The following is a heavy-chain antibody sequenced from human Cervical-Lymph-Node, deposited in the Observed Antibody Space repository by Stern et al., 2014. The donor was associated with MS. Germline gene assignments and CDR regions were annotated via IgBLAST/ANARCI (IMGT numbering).Heavy chain of an antibody. V-gene: IGHV1-69*01. CDR2: IFPVFGKP. D-gene: IGHD6-13*01. Sequence: QMQLVQSGAEVTKPGSSVKVSCKASGGTFSKFPSSWVRRAPGQGLEWMGGIFPVFGKPTYAQEFRGRVTITADVSTSTVYMELSSLRSDDTAVYYCALSSETSDRWYSLGYDLWGQGTLVTVSS. CDR3: ALSSETSDRWYSLGYDL. J-gene: IGHJ5*02. CDR1: GGTFSKFP.